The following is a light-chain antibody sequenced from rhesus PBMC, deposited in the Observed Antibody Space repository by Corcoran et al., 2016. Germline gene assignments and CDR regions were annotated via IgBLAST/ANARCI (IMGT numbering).Light chain of an antibody. CDR1: QGISGF. J-gene: IGKJ1*01. CDR3: LQHNSYPWT. Sequence: DIQMTQSPSSLSASVGDTVTITCRPSQGISGFLNWFQQKQGTAPKLRNYAASSLESGVPPRLSGSGTGTDFTLTISSLQPEDFAVYYCLQHNSYPWTFGQWTKVEIK. V-gene: IGKV1-28*03. CDR2: AAS.